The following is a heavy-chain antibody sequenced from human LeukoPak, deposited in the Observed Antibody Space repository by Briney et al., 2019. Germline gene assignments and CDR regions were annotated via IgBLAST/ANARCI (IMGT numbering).Heavy chain of an antibody. CDR2: IHPEGNEK. Sequence: GGSLRLSCAVSGFSFTNFWMSWVRQAPGRGLEWVANIHPEGNEKYHVESVKGRFTISRDNTKNLLVLQMNGLRVEDTAVYYCARGDASSGDHWGQGTLVTVSS. J-gene: IGHJ4*02. CDR1: GFSFTNFW. V-gene: IGHV3-7*04. CDR3: ARGDASSGDH.